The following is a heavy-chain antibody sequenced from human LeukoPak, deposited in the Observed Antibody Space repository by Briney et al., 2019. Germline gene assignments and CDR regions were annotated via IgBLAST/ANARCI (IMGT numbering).Heavy chain of an antibody. Sequence: SETLSLTCAVSGYSISSGYYWAWIRQPPGKGLEWIGSMYHSGSTYDSPSLKSRVTISVDTSKNQFSLKLSSVTAADTAVYYCARRLYDFWSGYYYYMDVWGKGTTVTVSS. CDR1: GYSISSGYY. D-gene: IGHD3-3*01. CDR3: ARRLYDFWSGYYYYMDV. J-gene: IGHJ6*03. V-gene: IGHV4-38-2*01. CDR2: MYHSGST.